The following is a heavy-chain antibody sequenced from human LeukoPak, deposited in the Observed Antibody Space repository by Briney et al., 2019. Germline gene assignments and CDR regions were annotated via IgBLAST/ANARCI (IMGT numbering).Heavy chain of an antibody. D-gene: IGHD3-3*01. CDR3: ARDVGGFLEWLLYTNNWFDP. V-gene: IGHV3-7*03. CDR1: GFTFSSYW. J-gene: IGHJ5*02. CDR2: IKQDGSEK. Sequence: PGGSLRLSCAASGFTFSSYWMSWVRQAPGKGLEWVANIKQDGSEKYYVDSVKGRFTISRDNAKNSLYLQMNSLRAEDTAVYYCARDVGGFLEWLLYTNNWFDPWGQGTLVTVSS.